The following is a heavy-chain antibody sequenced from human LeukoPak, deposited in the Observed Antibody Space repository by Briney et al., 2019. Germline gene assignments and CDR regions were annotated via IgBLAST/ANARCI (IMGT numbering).Heavy chain of an antibody. CDR3: AKDPTIFGVVTPPNVWFDP. J-gene: IGHJ5*02. D-gene: IGHD3-3*01. CDR2: ISYDGSNK. Sequence: PGGSLRLSCAASGFTFSSYGMHWVRQAPGKGLEWVAVISYDGSNKYYADSVKGRFTISRDNSENTLYLQMNSLRAEDTAVYYCAKDPTIFGVVTPPNVWFDPWGQGTLVTVSS. CDR1: GFTFSSYG. V-gene: IGHV3-30*18.